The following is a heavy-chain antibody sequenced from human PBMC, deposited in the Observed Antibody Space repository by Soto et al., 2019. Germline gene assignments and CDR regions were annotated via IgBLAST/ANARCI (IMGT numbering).Heavy chain of an antibody. CDR3: ASRELDWLPNKPYYYYYGMDV. D-gene: IGHD3-3*01. V-gene: IGHV1-69*13. J-gene: IGHJ6*02. CDR1: GGTFSSYA. Sequence: SVKVSCKASGGTFSSYAISWVRQAPGQGLEWMGGIIPIFGTANYAQKFQGRVTITADESTSTAYMELSSLRSEDTAVYYCASRELDWLPNKPYYYYYGMDVWGQGTKVTVYS. CDR2: IIPIFGTA.